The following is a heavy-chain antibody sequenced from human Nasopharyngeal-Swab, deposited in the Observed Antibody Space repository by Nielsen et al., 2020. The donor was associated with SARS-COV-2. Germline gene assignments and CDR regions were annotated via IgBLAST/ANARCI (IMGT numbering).Heavy chain of an antibody. D-gene: IGHD3-10*01. CDR3: ARGYGSGSYYLRNVGDY. CDR1: VYTFTSFG. J-gene: IGHJ4*02. V-gene: IGHV1-18*01. Sequence: ASAQVSCKSSVYTFTSFGISCVRHAPAQGLEWMGWISAYNGNTNYAQKLQGRVTMTTDTSTSTAYMEMRSLRSDDTAVYYCARGYGSGSYYLRNVGDYWGQGTLVTVSS. CDR2: ISAYNGNT.